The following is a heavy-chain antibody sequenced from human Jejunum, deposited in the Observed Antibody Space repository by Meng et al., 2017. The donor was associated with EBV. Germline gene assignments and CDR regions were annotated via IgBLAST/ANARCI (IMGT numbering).Heavy chain of an antibody. CDR3: VARSRPQEVDY. V-gene: IGHV3-23*01. J-gene: IGHJ4*02. CDR2: ITASSGST. Sequence: EVQLLWGRAGWIPPGESLRLSCAASCLTLSNYDVGCVRRAPGNGLEWVSVITASSGSTFYADSVKGRFTISRDNSKRTVYLQMKSPGGEDTAVYYCVARSRPQEVDYWGQGTLVTVSS. CDR1: CLTLSNYD.